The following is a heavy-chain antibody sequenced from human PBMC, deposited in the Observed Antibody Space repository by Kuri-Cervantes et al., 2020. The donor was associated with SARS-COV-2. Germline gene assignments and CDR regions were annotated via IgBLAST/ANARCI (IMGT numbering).Heavy chain of an antibody. CDR1: SGSISSYY. CDR3: ARRICSSTSCYYYNWFDP. J-gene: IGHJ5*02. CDR2: IYYSGST. D-gene: IGHD2-2*01. Sequence: SETLSLTCTVSSGSISSYYWSWIRQPPGKGLEWIGYIYYSGSTNYNPSLKSRVTISVDTSKNQFSLKLSSVTAADTAVYYCARRICSSTSCYYYNWFDPCGQGTLVTVSS. V-gene: IGHV4-59*12.